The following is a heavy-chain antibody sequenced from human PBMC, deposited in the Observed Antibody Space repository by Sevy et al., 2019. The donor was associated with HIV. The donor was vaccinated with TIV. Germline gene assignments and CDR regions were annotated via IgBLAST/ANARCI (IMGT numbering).Heavy chain of an antibody. D-gene: IGHD3-3*01. V-gene: IGHV3-30-3*01. CDR2: ISYDGSNK. CDR1: GFTFSSYA. CDR3: ARDRDYDSWSGYSTHFDY. J-gene: IGHJ4*02. Sequence: GGSLRLSCAASGFTFSSYAMHWVRQAPGKGLEWVAVISYDGSNKYYADSVKGRFTISRDNSKNTLYLQMNSLRAEDTAVYYCARDRDYDSWSGYSTHFDYWGQGTLVTVSS.